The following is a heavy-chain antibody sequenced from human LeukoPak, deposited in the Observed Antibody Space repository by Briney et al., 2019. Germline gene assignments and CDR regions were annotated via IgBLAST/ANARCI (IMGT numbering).Heavy chain of an antibody. CDR1: GVIFNTYS. J-gene: IGHJ4*02. V-gene: IGHV3-21*01. Sequence: PGGSLRLSCAASGVIFNTYSMNWVRQAPGKGLEWVSSISSSSNYIYYADSVRGRFSISRDNAKNSLYLQMNSLRAEDTAVYYCASEGTRDSSGYYYPFEYWGQGTLVTVSS. D-gene: IGHD3-22*01. CDR2: ISSSSNYI. CDR3: ASEGTRDSSGYYYPFEY.